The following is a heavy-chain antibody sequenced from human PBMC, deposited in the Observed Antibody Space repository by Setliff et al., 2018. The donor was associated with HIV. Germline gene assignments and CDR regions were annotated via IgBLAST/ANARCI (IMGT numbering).Heavy chain of an antibody. Sequence: KASETLSLTCAVYGGSFSGYYWSWIRQPPGKGLEWIGEINHSGSTNYNPSLKSRVNISVDTSKNQFSLKLSSVTAADTAVYYCARAAHYYDSSGYDYWGQGTLVTVSS. V-gene: IGHV4-34*01. CDR1: GGSFSGYY. CDR2: INHSGST. D-gene: IGHD3-22*01. J-gene: IGHJ4*02. CDR3: ARAAHYYDSSGYDY.